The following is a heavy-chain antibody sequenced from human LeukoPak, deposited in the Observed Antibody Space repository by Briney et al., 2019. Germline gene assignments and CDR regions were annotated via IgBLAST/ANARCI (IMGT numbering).Heavy chain of an antibody. CDR2: ISGGTT. J-gene: IGHJ4*02. CDR1: GFTFGDYL. V-gene: IGHV3-49*03. CDR3: SRGSGWLSVY. D-gene: IGHD6-19*01. Sequence: GGSLRLSRTASGFTFGDYLMSWFRQAPGKGLEWIGFISGGTTEYAASVKGRFTISRDDSTSIANLQMNSLTTEDTAVYYCSRGSGWLSVYWGQGTLVTVSS.